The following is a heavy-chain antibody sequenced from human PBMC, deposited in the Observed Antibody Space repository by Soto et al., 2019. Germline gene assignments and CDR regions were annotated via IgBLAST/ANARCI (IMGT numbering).Heavy chain of an antibody. CDR3: SRGSYCSSTSCYVFYF. Sequence: SVKVSCKASGGTFSSYAISWVRQAPGQGLEWMGGIISFFGTANYVQKFQGRVTITADESTSTAYMELSSLRSEDTAVYYCSRGSYCSSTSCYVFYFWGQGTLVTVSS. J-gene: IGHJ4*02. CDR2: IISFFGTA. D-gene: IGHD2-2*01. V-gene: IGHV1-69*13. CDR1: GGTFSSYA.